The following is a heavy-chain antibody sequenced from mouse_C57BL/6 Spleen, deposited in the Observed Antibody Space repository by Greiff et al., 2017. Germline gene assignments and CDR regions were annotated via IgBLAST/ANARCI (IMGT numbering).Heavy chain of an antibody. J-gene: IGHJ4*01. CDR3: AKRGWLPSYAMDY. CDR2: IWRGGST. V-gene: IGHV2-5*01. D-gene: IGHD2-3*01. Sequence: QVQLQQSGPGLVQPSQSLSITCTVSGFSLTSYGVHWVRQSPGKGLEWLGVIWRGGSTDYNAAFMSRLSITKDNSKSQVFFKMNSLQADDTAIYYCAKRGWLPSYAMDYWGQGTSVTVSS. CDR1: GFSLTSYG.